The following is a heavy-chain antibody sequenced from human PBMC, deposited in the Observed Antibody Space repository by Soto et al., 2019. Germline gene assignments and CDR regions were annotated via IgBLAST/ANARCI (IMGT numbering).Heavy chain of an antibody. D-gene: IGHD2-15*01. CDR1: GYTFTSYD. CDR3: ARELHEPVAATQRITNNWFDP. J-gene: IGHJ5*02. CDR2: MNPNSGNT. Sequence: ASVQVSCKASGYTFTSYDINWVRQATGQGLKWLGWMNPNSGNTGYAQKFQGRVTMTRNTSISTAYMELSSLRSEDTAVYYCARELHEPVAATQRITNNWFDPWGQGTLVTVSS. V-gene: IGHV1-8*01.